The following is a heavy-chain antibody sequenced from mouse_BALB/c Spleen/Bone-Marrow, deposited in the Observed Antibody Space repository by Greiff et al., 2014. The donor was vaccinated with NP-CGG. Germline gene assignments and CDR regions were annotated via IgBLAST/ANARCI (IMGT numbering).Heavy chain of an antibody. CDR2: INPYNGAT. CDR1: GYSFTAYY. Sequence: VQLQQPGPELVKPGASVKISCKASGYSFTAYYIHWVKQSHVKSLECIGRINPYNGATSYNQNFKDKASLTVDKSSSTAYMELHSLTSEDSAVYYCAREGNYGWFAYWGQGTLVTVSA. D-gene: IGHD2-1*01. V-gene: IGHV1-26*01. CDR3: AREGNYGWFAY. J-gene: IGHJ3*01.